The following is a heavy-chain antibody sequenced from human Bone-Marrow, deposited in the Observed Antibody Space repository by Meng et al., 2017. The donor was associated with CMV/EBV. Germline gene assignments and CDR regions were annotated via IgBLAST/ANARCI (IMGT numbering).Heavy chain of an antibody. V-gene: IGHV3-43*01. J-gene: IGHJ3*02. CDR1: GFTFDDYT. Sequence: GGSLRLSCAASGFTFDDYTMHWVRQAPGKGLEWVSLISWDGGSTYYADSVKGRFTITRDNSKNSRYLQMNSLRTEDTALYYCAKEGGSYAFGVFDIWGQRTTVTVSS. D-gene: IGHD1-26*01. CDR2: ISWDGGST. CDR3: AKEGGSYAFGVFDI.